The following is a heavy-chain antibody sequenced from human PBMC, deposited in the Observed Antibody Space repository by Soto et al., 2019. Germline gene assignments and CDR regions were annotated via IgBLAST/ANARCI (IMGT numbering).Heavy chain of an antibody. CDR2: IIPIFGTA. J-gene: IGHJ6*02. D-gene: IGHD2-15*01. CDR3: VWAAYYYYGMDV. Sequence: QVQLVQSGAEVKKPGSSVKVSCKASGGTFSSYAISWVRQAPGQGLEWMGGIIPIFGTANYAQKFQGRVKITADDYTSTAYMELSSLRSEDTAVYYCVWAAYYYYGMDVWGQGTTVTVSS. CDR1: GGTFSSYA. V-gene: IGHV1-69*01.